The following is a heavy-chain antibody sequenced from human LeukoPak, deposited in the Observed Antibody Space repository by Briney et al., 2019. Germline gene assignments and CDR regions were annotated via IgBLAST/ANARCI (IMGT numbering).Heavy chain of an antibody. CDR3: GREGWKYQLL. Sequence: GGSLRLSCAASGFTFRDYYMSWIRQAPGKRLEWVSYISSSGSTIYYADSVKGRFTISRDNAKNSLYMQMNSLRAEDTALYYCGREGWKYQLLWGQGTLVTVSS. CDR2: ISSSGSTI. V-gene: IGHV3-11*04. CDR1: GFTFRDYY. D-gene: IGHD2-2*01. J-gene: IGHJ4*02.